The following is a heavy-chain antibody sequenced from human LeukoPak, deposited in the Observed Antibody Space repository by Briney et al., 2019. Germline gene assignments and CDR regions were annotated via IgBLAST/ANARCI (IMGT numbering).Heavy chain of an antibody. CDR3: ARAAQYQLLYTQHMDV. V-gene: IGHV3-21*01. J-gene: IGHJ6*02. CDR2: ISGSGTYI. Sequence: PGGSLRLSCAASGFTFNSYSMNWVRQAPEKGLEWVSFISGSGTYIYYADSVKGRFTISRDNAKNSLYLQTNSLRAEDTAVYYCARAAQYQLLYTQHMDVWGQGTTVTVSS. CDR1: GFTFNSYS. D-gene: IGHD2-2*02.